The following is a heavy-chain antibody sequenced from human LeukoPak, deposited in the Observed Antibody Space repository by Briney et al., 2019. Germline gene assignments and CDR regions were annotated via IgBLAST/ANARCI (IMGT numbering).Heavy chain of an antibody. D-gene: IGHD6-13*01. V-gene: IGHV4-39*02. CDR2: IYYSGST. Sequence: SETLSLTCTVSGGSIRSSTYYWGWIRQPPGKGLEWIGSIYYSGSTYYNPSLKSRVTISVDTSKNQFSLKLSSVTAADTAVYYCARDLLAAAGFDAFDIWGQGTMVTVSS. J-gene: IGHJ3*02. CDR1: GGSIRSSTYY. CDR3: ARDLLAAAGFDAFDI.